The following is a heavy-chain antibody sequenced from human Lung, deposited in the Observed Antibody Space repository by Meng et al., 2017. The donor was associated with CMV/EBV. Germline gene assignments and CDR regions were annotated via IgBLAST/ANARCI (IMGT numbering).Heavy chain of an antibody. CDR2: IDVDGQRR. J-gene: IGHJ4*02. D-gene: IGHD3-10*01. CDR1: GLIFNKYG. Sequence: GEXXKISCVASGLIFNKYGIHWLRQAPGKGLEWLSFIDVDGQRRYNGDTVKARFVVFKDRSKNTVVLQMNSLRVEDTAVYYCAGHQGGPRDGVRLVWGQGXLVTVSS. V-gene: IGHV3-30*02. CDR3: AGHQGGPRDGVRLV.